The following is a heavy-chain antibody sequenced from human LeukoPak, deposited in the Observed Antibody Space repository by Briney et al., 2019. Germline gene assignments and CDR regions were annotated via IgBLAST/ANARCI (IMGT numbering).Heavy chain of an antibody. CDR3: VQDIGGSGNYGWFDS. CDR2: ISGSGTST. Sequence: GGSLRPSCAASGFTFSTYAMGWVRQAPGKGLEWVSFISGSGTSTYYADSVKGRFTISRDNPKNTLSLQMNSLRVEDTAVYSCVQDIGGSGNYGWFDSWGQGTLVTVSS. CDR1: GFTFSTYA. D-gene: IGHD3-10*01. J-gene: IGHJ5*01. V-gene: IGHV3-23*01.